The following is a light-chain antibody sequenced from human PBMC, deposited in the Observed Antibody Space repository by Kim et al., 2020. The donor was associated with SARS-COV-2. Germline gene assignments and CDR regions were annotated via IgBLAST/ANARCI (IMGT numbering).Light chain of an antibody. CDR2: ATS. CDR3: QQFNNWPLT. J-gene: IGKJ4*01. CDR1: QSVGTY. Sequence: VFPGESATHSCQASQSVGTYLAWHQQRPGQAPRLLIYATSTRATGIPAGFSGSGSGTDFTLNISSLQSEDFAVYYCQQFNNWPLTFGEGTKVDIK. V-gene: IGKV3-15*01.